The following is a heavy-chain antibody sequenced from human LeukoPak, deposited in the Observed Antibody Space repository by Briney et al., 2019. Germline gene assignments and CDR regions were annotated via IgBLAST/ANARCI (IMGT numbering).Heavy chain of an antibody. J-gene: IGHJ3*02. CDR2: TSYDGSNK. Sequence: GGSLRLSCAASGFTVSSYGMHWVRQAPGKGLEWVAVTSYDGSNKYYADSVKGRFTISRDNSKNTPYLQMNSLRAEDTAVYYCAKEWVRGVIFDAFDIWGQGTMVTVSS. D-gene: IGHD3-10*01. CDR3: AKEWVRGVIFDAFDI. V-gene: IGHV3-30*18. CDR1: GFTVSSYG.